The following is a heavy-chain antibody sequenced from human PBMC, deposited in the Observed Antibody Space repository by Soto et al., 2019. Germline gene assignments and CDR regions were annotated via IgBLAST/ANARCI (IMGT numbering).Heavy chain of an antibody. J-gene: IGHJ4*02. CDR2: ISSSGSTI. D-gene: IGHD3-3*01. V-gene: IGHV3-11*01. CDR3: ARGEYDFWSGKVGFDY. Sequence: GGSLRLSCAASGFTFSDYYMSWIRQAPRKGLEWVSYISSSGSTIYYADSVKGRFTISRDNAKNSLYLQMNSLRAEDTAVYYCARGEYDFWSGKVGFDYWGQGTLVTVSS. CDR1: GFTFSDYY.